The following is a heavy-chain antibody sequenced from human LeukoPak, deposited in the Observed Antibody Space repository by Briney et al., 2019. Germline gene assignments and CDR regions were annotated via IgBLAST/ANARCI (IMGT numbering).Heavy chain of an antibody. V-gene: IGHV3-20*04. CDR2: INWSGERA. J-gene: IGHJ4*02. D-gene: IGHD4-17*01. CDR1: GFTFNNYG. CDR3: ARANYDDQRGPNHFDY. Sequence: RPGGSLRLSCVASGFTFNNYGIYWVRQTPGKGLECVSGINWSGERADYADSVQGRFTISRDNAKNFVYLQMNSLKSGDTGLYFCARANYDDQRGPNHFDYWGRGTQVTVTS.